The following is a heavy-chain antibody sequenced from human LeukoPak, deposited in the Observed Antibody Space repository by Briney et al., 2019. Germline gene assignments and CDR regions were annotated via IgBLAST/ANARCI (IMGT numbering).Heavy chain of an antibody. CDR2: INGDGRNI. J-gene: IGHJ4*02. V-gene: IGHV3-74*01. CDR3: AREALCSSTSCYYDY. CDR1: GFTFSSYW. Sequence: HPGGSLRLSCVASGFTFSSYWMHWVRQDPRKGLVWVSRINGDGRNINYADSVRGRFTISRDNAKNTLYLQMNSLRAEDTAVYYCAREALCSSTSCYYDYWGQGTLVTVSS. D-gene: IGHD2-2*01.